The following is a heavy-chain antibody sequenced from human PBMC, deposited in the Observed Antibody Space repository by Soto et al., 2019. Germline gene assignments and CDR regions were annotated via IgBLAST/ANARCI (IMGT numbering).Heavy chain of an antibody. V-gene: IGHV4-34*01. CDR2: IYHSGST. Sequence: SETLSLTCAFYGGSFSGYYWSWIRQPPGKGLEWIGEIYHSGSTNYNPSLKSRVTISVDMSNNQFSLKVSSVTAADTAVYYCARGSRTGYSSGWFETAYYFDYWGQGTPVT. CDR1: GGSFSGYY. CDR3: ARGSRTGYSSGWFETAYYFDY. J-gene: IGHJ4*02. D-gene: IGHD6-19*01.